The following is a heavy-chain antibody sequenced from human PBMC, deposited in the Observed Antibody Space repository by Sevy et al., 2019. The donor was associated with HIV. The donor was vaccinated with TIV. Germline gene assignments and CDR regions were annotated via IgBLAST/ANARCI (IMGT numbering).Heavy chain of an antibody. CDR3: AKESIKRSSGYPWALDY. D-gene: IGHD3-22*01. V-gene: IGHV3-30*18. CDR2: ISYDGSNK. J-gene: IGHJ4*02. Sequence: GGSLRLSCAASGFTFSSYGMHWVRQAPGKGLEWVAVISYDGSNKYYADSVKGRFTISRDNSKNTLYLQMNSLRAEDTAVYYCAKESIKRSSGYPWALDYWGQGTLVTVSS. CDR1: GFTFSSYG.